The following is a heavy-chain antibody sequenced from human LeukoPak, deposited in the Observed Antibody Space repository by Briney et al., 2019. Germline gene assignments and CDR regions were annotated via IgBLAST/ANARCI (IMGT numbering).Heavy chain of an antibody. CDR3: AKDRPNYHESNGHYYRPNGDY. D-gene: IGHD3-22*01. J-gene: IGHJ4*02. V-gene: IGHV3-23*01. CDR2: ITSSGDAT. CDR1: GFTFNIYS. Sequence: PGGSLRLSCAASGFTFNIYSMSWVRQAPGKGLEWASSITSSGDATFYADSVKDRFTISRDNSKNMLYLQMSRLRAEDTAVYYCAKDRPNYHESNGHYYRPNGDYWGQGTLVTVSS.